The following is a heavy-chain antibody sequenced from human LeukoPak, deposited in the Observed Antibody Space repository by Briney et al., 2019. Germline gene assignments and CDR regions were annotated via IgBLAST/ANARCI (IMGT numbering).Heavy chain of an antibody. CDR2: IKSKIDGGTT. V-gene: IGHV3-15*01. CDR3: TTSMMTFGGVIAH. Sequence: PGGSLRLSCAASGFTFSSYERNWVRQAPGKGLEWVGRIKSKIDGGTTDYAAPVKGRFTISRNDSKNTLYLQMNSLKTEDTAVYYCTTSMMTFGGVIAHWGQGTLVTVSS. CDR1: GFTFSSYE. J-gene: IGHJ5*02. D-gene: IGHD3-16*01.